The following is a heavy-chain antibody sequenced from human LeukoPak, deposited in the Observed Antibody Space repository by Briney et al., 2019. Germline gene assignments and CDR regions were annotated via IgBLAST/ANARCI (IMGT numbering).Heavy chain of an antibody. CDR2: ISYDETNK. CDR3: ATSPRYKQQLGYFDY. CDR1: GLTFSSYS. V-gene: IGHV3-30-3*01. Sequence: GGSLRLSCAASGLTFSSYSMHWVRQAPGKGLEWVAVISYDETNKYYADSVKGRFTISRDNSKNTLYLQMNSLRAEDTAVYYCATSPRYKQQLGYFDYWGQGTLVTVSS. D-gene: IGHD6-13*01. J-gene: IGHJ4*02.